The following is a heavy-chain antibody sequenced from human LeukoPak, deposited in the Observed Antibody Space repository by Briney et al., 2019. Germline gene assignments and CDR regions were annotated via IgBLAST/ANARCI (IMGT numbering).Heavy chain of an antibody. CDR3: ARGSSGNFDY. D-gene: IGHD3-22*01. Sequence: ASVKVSCKASGYTFTSYGISWVRQATGQGLEWMGWMNPNSGNTGYAQKFQGRVTMTRSTSISTAYMELSSLRSEDTAVYYCARGSSGNFDYWGQGTLVTVSS. CDR2: MNPNSGNT. V-gene: IGHV1-8*02. CDR1: GYTFTSYG. J-gene: IGHJ4*02.